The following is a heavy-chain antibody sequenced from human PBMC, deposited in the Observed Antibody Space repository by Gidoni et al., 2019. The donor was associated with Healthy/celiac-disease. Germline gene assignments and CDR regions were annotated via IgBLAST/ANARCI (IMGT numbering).Heavy chain of an antibody. CDR2: IIPIFGTA. V-gene: IGHV1-69*01. J-gene: IGHJ3*02. D-gene: IGHD3-22*01. CDR3: ARGGYYDSSGWRVDAFDI. Sequence: LEWMGGIIPIFGTANYAQKFQGRVTITADESTSTAYMELSSLRSEDTAVYYCARGGYYDSSGWRVDAFDIWGQGTMVTVSS.